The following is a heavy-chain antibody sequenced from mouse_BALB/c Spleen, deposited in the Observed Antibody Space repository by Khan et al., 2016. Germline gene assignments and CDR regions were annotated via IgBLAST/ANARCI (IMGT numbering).Heavy chain of an antibody. CDR1: GFTFSHYG. CDR3: AREGIYSGYTLDY. Sequence: EVELVESGGGLVRPGGSLKLSCAASGFTFSHYGMSWVRQTPDKRLELVASINSNGGNTYYPDSVKGRFTISRDNAKNTLYLQMSSLKSEDTAIYYGAREGIYSGYTLDYWGQGTSVTVSS. D-gene: IGHD1-1*01. J-gene: IGHJ4*01. V-gene: IGHV5-6-3*01. CDR2: INSNGGNT.